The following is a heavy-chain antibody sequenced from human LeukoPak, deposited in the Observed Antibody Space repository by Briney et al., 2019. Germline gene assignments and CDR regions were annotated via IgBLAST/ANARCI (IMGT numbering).Heavy chain of an antibody. CDR1: GFTFSSYA. CDR2: ISGSGGST. V-gene: IGHV3-23*01. J-gene: IGHJ4*02. D-gene: IGHD2-2*01. CDR3: AKDCSSTSCLGGY. Sequence: GGSLRLSCAASGFTFSSYAMSWVRQAPGKGLERVSAISGSGGSTYYADSVKGRFTISRDNSKNTLYLQMNSLRAEDTAVYYCAKDCSSTSCLGGYWGQGTLVTVSS.